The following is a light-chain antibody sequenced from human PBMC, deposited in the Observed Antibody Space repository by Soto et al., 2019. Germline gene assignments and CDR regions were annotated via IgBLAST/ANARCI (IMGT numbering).Light chain of an antibody. CDR1: SSDIGGYNY. Sequence: QSVLTQPASVSGSPGQSITISCTGTSSDIGGYNYVSWYQQHSGKAPKLIIYDVSNRPSVVSNRFSGSKSGNTASLTISGLQAEDEADYHCSSYTSSSTLPYVFGTGTKVTVL. J-gene: IGLJ1*01. V-gene: IGLV2-14*01. CDR2: DVS. CDR3: SSYTSSSTLPYV.